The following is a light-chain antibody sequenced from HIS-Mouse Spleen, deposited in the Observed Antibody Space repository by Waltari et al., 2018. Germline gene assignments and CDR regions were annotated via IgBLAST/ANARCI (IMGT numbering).Light chain of an antibody. CDR1: QSVSSY. CDR3: QQRSNWPPRT. CDR2: DAS. V-gene: IGKV3-11*01. Sequence: EIVLTQSPATLALSPGERATLSFRASQSVSSYLAWYQQKPGQAPRLLIYDASTRATGIPARFSGSGSGTDFTLTISSLEPEDFAVYYCQQRSNWPPRTFGQGTKVEIK. J-gene: IGKJ1*01.